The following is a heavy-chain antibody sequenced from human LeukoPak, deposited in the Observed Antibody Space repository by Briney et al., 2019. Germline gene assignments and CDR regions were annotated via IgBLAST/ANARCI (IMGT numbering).Heavy chain of an antibody. CDR1: GFTFGSYA. CDR3: ARDGSYGGDNWFDP. Sequence: QPGGSLRLSCAASGFTFGSYAMSWVRQAPGKGLEWVSTISGSGGSTYYADSVKGRFTISRDNSKNTLYLQMNGLRAEDTAVYYCARDGSYGGDNWFDPWGQGTLVTVSS. CDR2: ISGSGGST. J-gene: IGHJ5*02. V-gene: IGHV3-23*01. D-gene: IGHD1-26*01.